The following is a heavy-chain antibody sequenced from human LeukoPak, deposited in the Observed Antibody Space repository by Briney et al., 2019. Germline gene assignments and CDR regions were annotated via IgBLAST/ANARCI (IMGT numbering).Heavy chain of an antibody. CDR3: ATHQGQQLVLAPYGMDV. V-gene: IGHV3-30-3*01. D-gene: IGHD6-13*01. J-gene: IGHJ6*02. CDR2: ISYDGSNK. Sequence: GRSLRLSCAASGFTFSSYAMHWVRQAPGKGLEWVAVISYDGSNKYYADSVKGRFTISRDNSENTLYLQMNSLRAEDTAVYYCATHQGQQLVLAPYGMDVWGQGTTVTVSS. CDR1: GFTFSSYA.